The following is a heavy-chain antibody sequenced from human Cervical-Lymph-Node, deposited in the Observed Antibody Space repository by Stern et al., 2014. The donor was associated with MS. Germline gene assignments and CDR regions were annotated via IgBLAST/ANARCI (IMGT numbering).Heavy chain of an antibody. D-gene: IGHD2-15*01. CDR1: GASISDSDW. CDR3: ARVPRYCSGGNCYYNWFDP. J-gene: IGHJ5*02. V-gene: IGHV4-4*02. Sequence: QVQLQESGPTLVKPSGPLSLTCAVSGASISDSDWWSWVRQPPGKGLEWIGEVFHSGDTNYNPALKNRVTISVDKSKNLFSLKLNFVTAADTALYYCARVPRYCSGGNCYYNWFDPWGQGTLVVVSS. CDR2: VFHSGDT.